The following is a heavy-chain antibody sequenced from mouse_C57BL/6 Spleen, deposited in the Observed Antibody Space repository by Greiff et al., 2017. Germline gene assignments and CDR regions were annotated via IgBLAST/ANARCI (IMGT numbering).Heavy chain of an antibody. D-gene: IGHD1-1*01. CDR2: IWSGGST. J-gene: IGHJ2*01. CDR1: GFSLTSYG. CDR3: ARGPLGSSFFDY. Sequence: QVQLKESGPGLVQPSQSLSITCTVSGFSLTSYGVHWVRQSPGKGLEWLGVIWSGGSTDYNAAFISRLSTSKDDSKSQVFFKMNSLQADDTAIYYCARGPLGSSFFDYWGQGTTLTVSS. V-gene: IGHV2-2*01.